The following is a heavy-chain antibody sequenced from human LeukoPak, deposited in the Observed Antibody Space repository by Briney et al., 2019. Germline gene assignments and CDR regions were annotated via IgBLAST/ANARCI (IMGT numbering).Heavy chain of an antibody. V-gene: IGHV4-39*07. CDR3: ASSLGGSGSYYTFDY. Sequence: SETLSLTCTVSGGSISSSSYYWGWIRQPPGKGLEWIGSIYYSGSTYYNPSLKSRVTISVDTSKNQFSLKLSSVTAADTAVYYCASSLGGSGSYYTFDYWGQGTLVTVSS. CDR1: GGSISSSSYY. CDR2: IYYSGST. J-gene: IGHJ4*02. D-gene: IGHD3-10*01.